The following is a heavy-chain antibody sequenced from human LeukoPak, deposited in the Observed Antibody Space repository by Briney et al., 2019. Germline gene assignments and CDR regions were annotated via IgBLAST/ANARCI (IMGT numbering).Heavy chain of an antibody. CDR2: IHYSGST. CDR1: GGSISGYY. D-gene: IGHD5-18*01. J-gene: IGHJ4*02. Sequence: PSETLSLTCTVSGGSISGYYWSWIRQPPGKGLEWIGYIHYSGSTTYNPSLKSRVTISVDTSKNQFSLKVSSVTAADTAVYYCARQLGYSYGMPVDYWGQGTLVTVSS. V-gene: IGHV4-59*08. CDR3: ARQLGYSYGMPVDY.